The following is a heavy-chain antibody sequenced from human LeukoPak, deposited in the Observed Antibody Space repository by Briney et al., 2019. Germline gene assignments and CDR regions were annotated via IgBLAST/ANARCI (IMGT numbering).Heavy chain of an antibody. J-gene: IGHJ4*02. D-gene: IGHD2-21*02. CDR2: INHSGST. CDR1: GGSFSGYY. Sequence: SETLSLTCAVYGGSFSGYYWSWIRQPPGKGLEWIGEINHSGSTNYNPSLKSRVTISVDTSKNQFSLKLSSVTAADTAVYYCARGPPYCGGDCYSLIYFDYWGQGTLVTLSS. CDR3: ARGPPYCGGDCYSLIYFDY. V-gene: IGHV4-34*01.